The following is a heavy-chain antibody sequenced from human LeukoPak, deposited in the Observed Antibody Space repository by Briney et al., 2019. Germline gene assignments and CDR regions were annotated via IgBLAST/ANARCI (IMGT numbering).Heavy chain of an antibody. CDR1: GFTVSSNF. J-gene: IGHJ6*03. Sequence: PGGSLRLSCAASGFTVSSNFMSWVRQAPGKGLEWVSVIYSGGTTYYADSVRGRFTISRDNSKNTLYLQMNSLRAEDTAVYYCARDGYGNNYMDVWAKGPRSPSP. V-gene: IGHV3-53*01. CDR3: ARDGYGNNYMDV. D-gene: IGHD1/OR15-1a*01. CDR2: IYSGGTT.